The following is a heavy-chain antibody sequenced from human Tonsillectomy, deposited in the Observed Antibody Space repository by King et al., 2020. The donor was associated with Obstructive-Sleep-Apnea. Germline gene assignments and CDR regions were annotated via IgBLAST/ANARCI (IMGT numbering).Heavy chain of an antibody. V-gene: IGHV3-21*01. CDR1: GFTFISYS. CDR2: ISSSSSYI. CDR3: WRDHDYVWGSYRKGQDFDY. D-gene: IGHD3-16*02. Sequence: VQLVESGGGLVKPGGSLRLSCAASGFTFISYSMNWVRQAPGKGLEWVSSISSSSSYIYYADSGKGRFTISRDNAKNSLYLQMNSLRAEDTAVYYCWRDHDYVWGSYRKGQDFDYWGQGTLVTVSS. J-gene: IGHJ4*02.